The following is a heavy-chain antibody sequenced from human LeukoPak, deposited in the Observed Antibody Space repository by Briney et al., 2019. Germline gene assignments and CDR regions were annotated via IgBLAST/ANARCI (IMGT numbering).Heavy chain of an antibody. J-gene: IGHJ4*02. CDR2: IYDRGST. CDR3: ARQSISGSSLSYFDY. V-gene: IGHV4-4*02. Sequence: SGTLCLTRAVSGGSTSGSNWWSWVGQPPGKGLEWIGHIYDRGSTNYNPSLRRRHTISVDTSKNQCSLKLSFVTAADTAVYYCARQSISGSSLSYFDYWGQGTLVNVSS. D-gene: IGHD3-22*01. CDR1: GGSTSGSNW.